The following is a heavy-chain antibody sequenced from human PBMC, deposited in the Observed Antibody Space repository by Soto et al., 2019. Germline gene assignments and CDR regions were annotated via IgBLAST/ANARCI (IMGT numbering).Heavy chain of an antibody. J-gene: IGHJ1*01. V-gene: IGHV3-23*01. CDR1: GFTFSSNA. D-gene: IGHD4-17*01. CDR3: ANPTAGPVIQH. Sequence: GGSLRLSCAASGFTFSSNAMSWVRQPPGKGLEWVSAISASGGSTCYANSVKGRFTISRDNSKNTLYLRMNSMRAEYTAVYYCANPTAGPVIQHWGQGTLVTVSS. CDR2: ISASGGST.